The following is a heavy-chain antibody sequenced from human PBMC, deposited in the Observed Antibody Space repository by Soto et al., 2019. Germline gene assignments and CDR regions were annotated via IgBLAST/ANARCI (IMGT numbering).Heavy chain of an antibody. CDR1: GVTVSSNY. CDR3: ARHGYHYGGGYFGY. Sequence: EVPLVESGGGLVQPGGSLRLSCAASGVTVSSNYMSWVRQAPGKGLEWVSVIYSGGSTYYADSVKGRFTISRDNSKNTLYPQMNRLRAEDTAVFYCARHGYHYGGGYFGYWGQGTLVTVSP. J-gene: IGHJ4*02. CDR2: IYSGGST. D-gene: IGHD5-18*01. V-gene: IGHV3-66*04.